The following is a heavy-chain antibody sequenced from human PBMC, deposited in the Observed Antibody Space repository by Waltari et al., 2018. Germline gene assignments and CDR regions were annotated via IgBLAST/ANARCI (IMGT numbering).Heavy chain of an antibody. D-gene: IGHD6-19*01. CDR1: GYSISSGYY. J-gene: IGHJ4*02. CDR3: ARVWAVAGRFDY. V-gene: IGHV4-38-2*01. Sequence: QVQLQESGPGLVKPSETLSLTCAVSGYSISSGYYWGWFRQPPGKGLEWIGSIYHSGSTYYNPSLKSRVTISVDTSKNQFSLTLSSVTAADTAVYYCARVWAVAGRFDYWGQGTLVTVSS. CDR2: IYHSGST.